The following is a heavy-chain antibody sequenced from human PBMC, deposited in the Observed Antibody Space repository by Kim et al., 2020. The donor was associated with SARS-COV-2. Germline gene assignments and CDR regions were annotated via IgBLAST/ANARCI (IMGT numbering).Heavy chain of an antibody. D-gene: IGHD3-22*01. J-gene: IGHJ4*02. CDR3: ARIPGYDSSDYLDY. CDR1: GGTFSSYA. Sequence: SVKVSCKASGGTFSSYAISWVRQAPGKGLEWMGGIIPIFGTANYAQKFQGRVTITADESTSTAYMELSSLRSEDTAVYYCARIPGYDSSDYLDYWGQGTLVTVSS. V-gene: IGHV1-69*13. CDR2: IIPIFGTA.